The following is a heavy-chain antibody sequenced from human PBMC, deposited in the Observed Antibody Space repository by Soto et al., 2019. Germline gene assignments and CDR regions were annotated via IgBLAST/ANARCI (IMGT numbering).Heavy chain of an antibody. V-gene: IGHV3-7*05. CDR2: IKQDGSEK. CDR1: GFTFSSYW. D-gene: IGHD3-22*01. CDR3: ARDRTAHYYDSSYFDI. J-gene: IGHJ3*02. Sequence: GGSLRLSCAASGFTFSSYWMSWVRQAPGKGLEWVANIKQDGSEKYYVDSVKGRFTISRDNAKNSLYLQMNSLRAEDTAVYYCARDRTAHYYDSSYFDIWGQGTMVTVSS.